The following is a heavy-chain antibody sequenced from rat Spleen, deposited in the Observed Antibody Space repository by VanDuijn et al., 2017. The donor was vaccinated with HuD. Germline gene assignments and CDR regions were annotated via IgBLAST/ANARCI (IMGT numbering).Heavy chain of an antibody. D-gene: IGHD1-12*02. CDR3: ARGSYYYLRYFDY. CDR1: GFTFSDYN. CDR2: ISTGGGNT. Sequence: EVQLVESGGGLVQPGRSLKLSCAASGFTFSDYNMAWVRQAPKKGLEWVATISTGGGNTYYRDSVKGRFTISRDNAKSTLYLQMDSLRSEDTATYYCARGSYYYLRYFDYWGQGTLVTVSS. J-gene: IGHJ3*01. V-gene: IGHV5-25*01.